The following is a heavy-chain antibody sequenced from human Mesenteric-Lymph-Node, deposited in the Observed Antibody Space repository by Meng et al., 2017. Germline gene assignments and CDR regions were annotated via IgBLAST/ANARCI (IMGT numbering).Heavy chain of an antibody. CDR2: IITIFCTA. CDR1: GGTSSSYA. V-gene: IGHV1-69*14. J-gene: IGHJ4*02. CDR3: ARVPFQYSSSSHLVY. D-gene: IGHD6-6*01. Sequence: QFQLLLSGAQVKMPGSSLKGSCKASGGTSSSYAISCGRQAPGQGLEWMGGIITIFCTANYAQKFQGRVTITADKSTSTAYMELSSLRSEDTAVYYCARVPFQYSSSSHLVYWGQGTLVTVSS.